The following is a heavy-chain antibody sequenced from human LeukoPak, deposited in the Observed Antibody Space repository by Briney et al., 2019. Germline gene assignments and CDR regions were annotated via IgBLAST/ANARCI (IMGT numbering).Heavy chain of an antibody. J-gene: IGHJ5*02. CDR2: IYWDGDK. V-gene: IGHV2-5*02. CDR1: RFSLSTSGVG. D-gene: IGHD5-12*01. Sequence: SGPTLVNPTQALTLTRTFSRFSLSTSGVGLGWIRQPPGNGREWLALIYWDGDKRYSPSLKSRLTITKDTSTNQVVLTMTNMDPVDTAPYYCAHSVGGYDLNWVDPWGQGTLVTVSS. CDR3: AHSVGGYDLNWVDP.